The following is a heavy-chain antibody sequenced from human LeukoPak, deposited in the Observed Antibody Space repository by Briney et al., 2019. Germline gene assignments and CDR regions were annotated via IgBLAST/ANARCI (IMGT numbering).Heavy chain of an antibody. D-gene: IGHD2-2*01. Sequence: PSETLSLTCTVSGGTISSYYWSWIRQPAGKGLEWIGRIYTSGSTNYNPSLKSRVTMSVDTSKNQYSLKLSSVAAADTALYYCARDGRVVPAAMLVDYYYYMDVWGQGTTVTVSS. CDR1: GGTISSYY. J-gene: IGHJ6*02. CDR3: ARDGRVVPAAMLVDYYYYMDV. CDR2: IYTSGST. V-gene: IGHV4-4*07.